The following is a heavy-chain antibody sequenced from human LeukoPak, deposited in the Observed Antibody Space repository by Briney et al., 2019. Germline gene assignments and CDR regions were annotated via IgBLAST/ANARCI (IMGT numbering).Heavy chain of an antibody. D-gene: IGHD1-20*01. CDR2: IYFSGST. J-gene: IGHJ4*02. V-gene: IGHV4-31*03. Sequence: PSETLSLTCTVSGGSISSGGYYWSWIRQHPGKGLEWIGYIYFSGSTSYNPSLKSRVTISVDTSKNHFSLKLSSVTAADTAVYYCARGGGYNWEQYYFDFWGQGTLVTVSS. CDR1: GGSISSGGYY. CDR3: ARGGGYNWEQYYFDF.